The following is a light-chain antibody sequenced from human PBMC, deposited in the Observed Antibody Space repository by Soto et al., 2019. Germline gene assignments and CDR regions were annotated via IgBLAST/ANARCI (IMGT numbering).Light chain of an antibody. V-gene: IGLV1-47*01. CDR2: SNN. Sequence: QSVLTQPPSASGTPGQRVTISCSGSSSNIGSNYVYWYQQLPGTAPKLLIYSNNQRPSGVPDRFSGYKSGTSASLAISGLRSEEEAEYYCAKWDDSLINIVFGTGTKVTVL. CDR3: AKWDDSLINIV. J-gene: IGLJ1*01. CDR1: SSNIGSNY.